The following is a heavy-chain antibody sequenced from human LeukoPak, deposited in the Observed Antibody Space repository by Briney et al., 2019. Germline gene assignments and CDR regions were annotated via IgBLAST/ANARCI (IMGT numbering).Heavy chain of an antibody. Sequence: RASVKVSCKASGGTFSSYAISWVRQAPGQGLEWMGWISAYNGNTNYAPKLRGRVTMTTDTSTSTAYMELRSLRSDDTAVYYCASSPRETLMVHLDPWGQGTLVTVSS. V-gene: IGHV1-18*01. CDR3: ASSPRETLMVHLDP. D-gene: IGHD3-10*01. CDR1: GGTFSSYA. J-gene: IGHJ5*02. CDR2: ISAYNGNT.